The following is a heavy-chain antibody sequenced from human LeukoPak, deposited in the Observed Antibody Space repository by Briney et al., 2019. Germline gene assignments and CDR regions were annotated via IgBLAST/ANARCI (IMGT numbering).Heavy chain of an antibody. CDR2: IKQDGSEK. V-gene: IGHV3-7*01. D-gene: IGHD4-17*01. CDR1: GFTFNNYW. Sequence: GGSLRLSCAASGFTFNNYWMSWVRQAPGKGLELVANIKQDGSEKYYADSVKGRFTISRDNVKNSLYLQMNSLSAEDTAVYYCARFDYGDYDDAFDIWGQGTMVTVSS. J-gene: IGHJ3*02. CDR3: ARFDYGDYDDAFDI.